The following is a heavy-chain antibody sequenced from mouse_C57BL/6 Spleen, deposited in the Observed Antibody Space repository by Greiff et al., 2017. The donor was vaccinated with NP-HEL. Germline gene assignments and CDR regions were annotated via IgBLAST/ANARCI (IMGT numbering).Heavy chain of an antibody. D-gene: IGHD4-1*01. CDR3: ARANGNWDD. J-gene: IGHJ2*01. V-gene: IGHV1-52*01. CDR1: GYTFTSYW. CDR2: IDPSDSET. Sequence: QVQLQQPGAELVRPGSSVKLSCKASGYTFTSYWMHWVKQRPIQGLEWIGNIDPSDSETHYNQKFKDKATLTVDKSSSTAYMQLSNLTSEDSAVYYCARANGNWDDWGQGTTLTVSS.